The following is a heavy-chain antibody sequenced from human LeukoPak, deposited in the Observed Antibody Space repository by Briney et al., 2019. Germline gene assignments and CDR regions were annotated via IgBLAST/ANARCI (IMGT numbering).Heavy chain of an antibody. CDR3: ARERSDAFDI. Sequence: PGRSLRLSCAASGFTFSNFAMHWVRQAPGKGLEWVAVISYDGSNKYYADSVKGRFTISRDNSKNTLYLQMNSLRAEDTAVYYCARERSDAFDIWGQGTMVTVSS. J-gene: IGHJ3*02. CDR2: ISYDGSNK. CDR1: GFTFSNFA. V-gene: IGHV3-30-3*01.